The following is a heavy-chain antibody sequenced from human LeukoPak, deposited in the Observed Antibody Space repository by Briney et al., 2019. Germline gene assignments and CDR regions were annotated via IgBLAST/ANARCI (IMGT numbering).Heavy chain of an antibody. CDR2: ISGSGGST. V-gene: IGHV3-23*01. CDR1: GFTFSSYA. Sequence: GGSLRLSCAASGFTFSSYAMSWVRQAPGKGLEWVSAISGSGGSTYYADSVKGRFTISRDNSKNMLYLQMNSLRAEDTAVYYCANHWYGDYGYFDYWGQGTLVTVSS. J-gene: IGHJ4*02. CDR3: ANHWYGDYGYFDY. D-gene: IGHD4-17*01.